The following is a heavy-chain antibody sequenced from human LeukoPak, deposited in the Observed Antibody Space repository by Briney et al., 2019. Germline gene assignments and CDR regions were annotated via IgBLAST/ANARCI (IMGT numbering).Heavy chain of an antibody. D-gene: IGHD6-13*01. Sequence: KPSETLSLTCTVSGGSISSYHWSWIRQPPGKGLEWIGYIYYSGSTNYNPSLKSRVTISVDTSKNQFSLKLSSVTAADTAVYYCARDVWLWYPGSDSSSFYWYFDLWGRGTLVTVSS. CDR2: IYYSGST. V-gene: IGHV4-59*01. CDR3: ARDVWLWYPGSDSSSFYWYFDL. J-gene: IGHJ2*01. CDR1: GGSISSYH.